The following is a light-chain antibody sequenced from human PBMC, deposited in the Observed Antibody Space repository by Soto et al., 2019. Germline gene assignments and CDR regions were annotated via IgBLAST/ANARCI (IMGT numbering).Light chain of an antibody. V-gene: IGKV1-6*01. CDR3: LQDDSYPRT. CDR2: DES. J-gene: IGKJ4*01. Sequence: AIQMTQSPSSLSASVGDRVTITCRASQGIRNDLSLYQQKPGKAPELLIYDESSLQSGVPSRFSGSGSGTDFSLTISSLEPEDFGTYYCLQDDSYPRTFGGGTKVEIK. CDR1: QGIRND.